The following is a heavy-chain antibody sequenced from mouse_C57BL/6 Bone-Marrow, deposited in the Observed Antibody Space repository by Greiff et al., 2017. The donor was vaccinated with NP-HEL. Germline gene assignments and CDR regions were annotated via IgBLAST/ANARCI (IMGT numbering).Heavy chain of an antibody. J-gene: IGHJ4*01. V-gene: IGHV2-2*01. D-gene: IGHD1-1*01. CDR1: GFSLTSYG. CDR3: ARNSFTTVVANAMDY. Sequence: VKLMQSGPGLVQPSQSLSITCTVSGFSLTSYGVHWVRQSPGKGLEWLGVIWSGGSTDYNAALISRLSISKDNSKSQVFFKMNSLQADDTAIYYCARNSFTTVVANAMDYWGQGTSVTVSS. CDR2: IWSGGST.